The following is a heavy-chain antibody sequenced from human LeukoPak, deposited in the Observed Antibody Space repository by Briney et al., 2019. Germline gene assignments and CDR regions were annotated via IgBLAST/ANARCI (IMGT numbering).Heavy chain of an antibody. CDR3: ARQLSSASCCYDY. Sequence: SETLSLTCAVYGGSFSGYYWSWIRQPPGKGLEWIGEINHSGSTNYNPSLKSRVTISVDTSKNRFSLKLSSVTAADTAVYYCARQLSSASCCYDYWGQGTLVTVSS. J-gene: IGHJ4*02. D-gene: IGHD2-2*01. CDR1: GGSFSGYY. V-gene: IGHV4-34*01. CDR2: INHSGST.